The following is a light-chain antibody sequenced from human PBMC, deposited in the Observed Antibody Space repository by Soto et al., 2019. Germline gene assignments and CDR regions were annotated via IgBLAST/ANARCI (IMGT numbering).Light chain of an antibody. J-gene: IGKJ4*01. Sequence: ESVLTQSPGTLSLSPGEGDTLSCGASQSVSSNSLAWYQQKPGQAPRLLIYGASTRATGIPDRFSGSGSGTDFTLTMTRLEPEEFAVYYCQQYGSSPLTFGGGTKVEIK. CDR1: QSVSSNS. CDR2: GAS. CDR3: QQYGSSPLT. V-gene: IGKV3-20*01.